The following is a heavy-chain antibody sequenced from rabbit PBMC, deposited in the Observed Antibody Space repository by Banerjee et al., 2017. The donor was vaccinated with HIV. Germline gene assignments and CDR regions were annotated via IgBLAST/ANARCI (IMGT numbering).Heavy chain of an antibody. J-gene: IGHJ4*01. V-gene: IGHV1S40*01. CDR2: IGSGSGST. Sequence: QQLVESGGGLVKPGASLTLTCKASGFSFSSGYYISWVRQAPGKGLEWIGCIGSGSGSTYYASWAKGRFTISKTSSTTVTLQMTSQTAADTATYFSASGYSDVYFNLWGPGTLVTVS. D-gene: IGHD1-1*01. CDR3: ASGYSDVYFNL. CDR1: GFSFSSGYY.